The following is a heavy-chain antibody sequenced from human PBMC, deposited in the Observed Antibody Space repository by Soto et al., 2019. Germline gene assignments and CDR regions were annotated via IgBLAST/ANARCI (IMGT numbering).Heavy chain of an antibody. J-gene: IGHJ4*02. D-gene: IGHD3-22*01. CDR2: IYYSGST. CDR3: AREESYDSSGRFDY. CDR1: GGSISSYY. V-gene: IGHV4-59*01. Sequence: PSETLSLTCTVSGGSISSYYWSWIRQPPGKGLEWIGYIYYSGSTNYNPSLKSRVTISVDTSKNQFSLKLSSVAAADTAVYYCAREESYDSSGRFDYWGQGTLVTVSS.